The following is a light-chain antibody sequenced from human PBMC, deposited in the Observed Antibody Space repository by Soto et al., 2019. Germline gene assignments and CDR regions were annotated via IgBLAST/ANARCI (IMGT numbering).Light chain of an antibody. V-gene: IGKV1-39*01. Sequence: DIQMTQSPSSLSASVGDRVTITCRASQRISGYLNWYQQKPGKAPKLLIYGASSLQDEVPSRFSGSGSGTDFTLTISSLQLEDFVTYYCQQSYNTPYTFGQGTKLEIK. CDR2: GAS. J-gene: IGKJ2*01. CDR3: QQSYNTPYT. CDR1: QRISGY.